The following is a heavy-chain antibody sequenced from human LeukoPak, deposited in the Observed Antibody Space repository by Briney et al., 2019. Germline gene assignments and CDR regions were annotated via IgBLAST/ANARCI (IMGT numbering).Heavy chain of an antibody. V-gene: IGHV1-46*01. J-gene: IGHJ6*02. D-gene: IGHD2-21*02. CDR3: ARVRCGGDCPPRGMDV. Sequence: ASVKVSCKASGYTFTSYYMHWVRQAPGQGLEWMGIINPSGGSTSYAQKFQGRVTMTRDTSTSTVYMELSSLRSEDTAVYYCARVRCGGDCPPRGMDVWGQGTTVTVSS. CDR1: GYTFTSYY. CDR2: INPSGGST.